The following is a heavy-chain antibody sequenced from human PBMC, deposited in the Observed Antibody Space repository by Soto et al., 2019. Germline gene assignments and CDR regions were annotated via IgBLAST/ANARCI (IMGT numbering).Heavy chain of an antibody. J-gene: IGHJ3*01. D-gene: IGHD3-16*01. CDR1: GYTFTGYY. CDR2: INPKSGGA. Sequence: QVHLVQSGAEVKKPGASVKVSCKASGYTFTGYYIHWVRQAPGQGLAWMGWINPKSGGANIAQKVQGWVTMTRDHSISTTYMELSNLRSNDTAVYYCARDYYDGSASYGIEFWGQGTMVTVAS. CDR3: ARDYYDGSASYGIEF. V-gene: IGHV1-2*04.